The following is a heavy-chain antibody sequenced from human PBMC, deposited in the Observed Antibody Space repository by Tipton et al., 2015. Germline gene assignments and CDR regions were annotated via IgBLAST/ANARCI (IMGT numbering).Heavy chain of an antibody. CDR3: ARDLEHGMDV. CDR1: GGSVTSGSYY. D-gene: IGHD5-24*01. V-gene: IGHV4-61*01. Sequence: TLSLTCTVSGGSVTSGSYYWSWIRQPPGKGLEWIGYISYTDGAHYNPALKSRVTISVDTSKNQFSLTLNSVAAADTAVYYCARDLEHGMDVWGHGNTVTVSS. CDR2: ISYTDGA. J-gene: IGHJ6*02.